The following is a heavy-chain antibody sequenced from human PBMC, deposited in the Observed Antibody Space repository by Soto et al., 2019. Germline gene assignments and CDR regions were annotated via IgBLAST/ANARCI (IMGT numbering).Heavy chain of an antibody. V-gene: IGHV3-74*01. J-gene: IGHJ4*02. CDR3: AKREGNTYGLFH. CDR1: GFSFSSYW. CDR2: IKTDGSST. D-gene: IGHD5-18*01. Sequence: EVQLVESGGGLVQPGGSLRLSCAASGFSFSSYWIHWVRQAPGKGLVWVSRIKTDGSSTDYADSVKGRLTISRDNAKNTLYLQMNSLSAEDTAVYYCAKREGNTYGLFHWGQGTLVTVSS.